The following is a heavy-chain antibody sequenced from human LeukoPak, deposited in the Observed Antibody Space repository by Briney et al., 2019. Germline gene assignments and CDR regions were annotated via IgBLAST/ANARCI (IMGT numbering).Heavy chain of an antibody. CDR2: IKLGGSEI. Sequence: GGSLRLSCAASGFTFASHWMNWVHQAPGRGLEWVANIKLGGSEIYYVDSVKGRFTISRDDAKNSLYLQMESLRDEDTAIYYCVRDRGDYWGQGTLVTVSS. CDR3: VRDRGDY. V-gene: IGHV3-7*01. CDR1: GFTFASHW. J-gene: IGHJ4*02.